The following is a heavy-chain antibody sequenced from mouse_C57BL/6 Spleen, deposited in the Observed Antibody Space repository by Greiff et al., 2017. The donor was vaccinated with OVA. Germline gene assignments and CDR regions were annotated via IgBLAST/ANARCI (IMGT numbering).Heavy chain of an antibody. J-gene: IGHJ4*01. CDR2: ISDGGSYT. CDR1: GFTFSSYA. D-gene: IGHD2-4*01. V-gene: IGHV5-4*01. CDR3: ARDGDYDYDAYAMDY. Sequence: EVQGVESGGGLVKPGGSLKLSCAASGFTFSSYAMSWVRQTPEKRLEWVATISDGGSYTYYPDNVKGRFTISRDNAKNNLYLQMSHLKSEDTAMYYCARDGDYDYDAYAMDYWGQGTSVTVSS.